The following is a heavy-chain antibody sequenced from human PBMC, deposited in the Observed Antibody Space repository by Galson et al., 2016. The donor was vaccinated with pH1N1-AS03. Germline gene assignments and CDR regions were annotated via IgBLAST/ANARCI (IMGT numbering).Heavy chain of an antibody. D-gene: IGHD3-16*01. Sequence: PALVKPTQTLTLTCSVSGVSVTSSGVGVGWFRQPPGKALEWLALVYWDETRRYSPSLKNRLTITKDPSKNQVVLTVTSVDPMDIATYFCALPNSWGNAFEIWGPGTMVTVAS. CDR2: VYWDETR. J-gene: IGHJ3*02. CDR1: GVSVTSSGVG. CDR3: ALPNSWGNAFEI. V-gene: IGHV2-5*02.